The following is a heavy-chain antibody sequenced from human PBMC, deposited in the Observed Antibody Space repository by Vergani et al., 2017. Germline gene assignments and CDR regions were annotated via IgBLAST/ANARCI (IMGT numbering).Heavy chain of an antibody. J-gene: IGHJ6*03. V-gene: IGHV3-30-3*01. Sequence: VQLVESGGGLVQPGGSLTLSCAASGFTFSSYAMHWARQAPGKGLEWVAFISYDGSNKYYADSVRGRFTISRDKSKNTLYLQMNSLRAEDTAVYYCAREPLPTVDYYYYMDVLGKXP. CDR3: AREPLPTVDYYYYMDV. CDR1: GFTFSSYA. CDR2: ISYDGSNK. D-gene: IGHD4-23*01.